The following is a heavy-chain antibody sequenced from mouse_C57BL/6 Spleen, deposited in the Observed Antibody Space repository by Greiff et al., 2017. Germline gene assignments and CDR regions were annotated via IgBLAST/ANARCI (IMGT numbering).Heavy chain of an antibody. CDR2: ISDGGSYT. Sequence: EVKVEESGGGLVKPGGSLKLSCAASGFTFSSYAMSWVRQTPEKRLEWVATISDGGSYTYYPDNVKGRFTISRDNAKNNLYLQMSHLKSEDTAMYYCARDRGAQADFAYWGQGTLVTVSA. CDR1: GFTFSSYA. D-gene: IGHD3-2*02. V-gene: IGHV5-4*01. J-gene: IGHJ3*01. CDR3: ARDRGAQADFAY.